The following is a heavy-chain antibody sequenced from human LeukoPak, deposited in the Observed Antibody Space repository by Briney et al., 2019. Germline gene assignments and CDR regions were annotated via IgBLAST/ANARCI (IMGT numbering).Heavy chain of an antibody. Sequence: GGSLRLSCAASGFTFSSHSMTWVRQAPGKGLEWVSSISSSSSYIYYADSVKGRFTISRDNAKNSLYLQMNSLRAEDTAVYYCAREFLAAAYYFDYWGQGTLVTVSS. CDR2: ISSSSSYI. D-gene: IGHD6-13*01. V-gene: IGHV3-21*01. J-gene: IGHJ4*02. CDR3: AREFLAAAYYFDY. CDR1: GFTFSSHS.